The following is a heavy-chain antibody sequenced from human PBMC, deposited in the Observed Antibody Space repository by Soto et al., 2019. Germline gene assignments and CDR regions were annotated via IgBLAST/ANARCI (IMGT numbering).Heavy chain of an antibody. Sequence: QVQLVQSGVEVKKTGASVKVSCKASGYTFTSYGISWVRQAPGQGLEWMGWISTYNGNTNYAQKFQGRVTMTTDTSRGTAYMELRSLSSDDTAVYYCAREWGGDYWGQGTLVTVSS. V-gene: IGHV1-18*01. CDR1: GYTFTSYG. CDR3: AREWGGDY. CDR2: ISTYNGNT. D-gene: IGHD3-16*01. J-gene: IGHJ4*02.